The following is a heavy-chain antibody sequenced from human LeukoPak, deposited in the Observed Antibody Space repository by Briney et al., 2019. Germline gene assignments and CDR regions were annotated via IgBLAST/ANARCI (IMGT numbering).Heavy chain of an antibody. Sequence: SETLSLTCTVSGGSISSSSYYWGWIRQPPGKGLEWIGSIYYSGSTYYNPSLKSRVTILVDTSKNQFSLKLSSVTAADTAVYYCARDQYYYDRSGYYAFDIWGQGTMVTVSS. J-gene: IGHJ3*02. CDR3: ARDQYYYDRSGYYAFDI. D-gene: IGHD3-22*01. V-gene: IGHV4-39*07. CDR2: IYYSGST. CDR1: GGSISSSSYY.